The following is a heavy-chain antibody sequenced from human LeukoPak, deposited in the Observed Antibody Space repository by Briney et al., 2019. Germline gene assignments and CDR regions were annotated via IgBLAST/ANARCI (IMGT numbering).Heavy chain of an antibody. CDR2: IYYSGST. J-gene: IGHJ6*03. Sequence: SETLSLTCTVSGGSISSYYWSWIPQPPGKGLEWIGYIYYSGSTNYNPSLKSRVTISVDTSKNQFSLKLSSVAAADTAVYYCARDPWSYYYMDVWGKGTTVTVSS. CDR1: GGSISSYY. CDR3: ARDPWSYYYMDV. V-gene: IGHV4-59*01. D-gene: IGHD2-8*01.